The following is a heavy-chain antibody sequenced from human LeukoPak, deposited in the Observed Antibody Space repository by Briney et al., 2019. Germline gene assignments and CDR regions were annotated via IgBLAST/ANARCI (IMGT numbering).Heavy chain of an antibody. CDR3: ARTNDYVVDY. CDR2: IYYSGST. CDR1: GGSISSGDDY. D-gene: IGHD1-1*01. V-gene: IGHV4-30-4*01. Sequence: SETLSLTCTVSGGSISSGDDYWSWIRQPPGKGLEWIGYIYYSGSTYYNPSLKSRVTISVDTSKNQFSLKLSSVTAADTAVYYCARTNDYVVDYWGQGTLVTVSS. J-gene: IGHJ4*02.